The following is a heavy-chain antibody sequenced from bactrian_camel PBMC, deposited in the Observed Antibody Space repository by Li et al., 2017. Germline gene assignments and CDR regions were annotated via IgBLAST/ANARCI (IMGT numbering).Heavy chain of an antibody. D-gene: IGHD2*01. CDR3: AARGPYCYTKLSVRDFTY. V-gene: IGHV3S26*01. CDR1: GFTFSNYY. Sequence: QLVESGGGSVLAGGSLRLSCLASGFTFSNYYMNWVRQAPGKGLEWVSGISWSGDTTNYADSVKGQFTISRDNAKKMVYLQMNSLKPEDTAMYYCAARGPYCYTKLSVRDFTYWGQGTQVTVS. J-gene: IGHJ6*01. CDR2: ISWSGDTT.